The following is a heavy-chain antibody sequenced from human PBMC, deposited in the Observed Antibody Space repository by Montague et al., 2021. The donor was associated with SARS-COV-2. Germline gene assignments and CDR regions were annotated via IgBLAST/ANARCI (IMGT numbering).Heavy chain of an antibody. V-gene: IGHV3-48*03. CDR2: ISSSGGGSTK. Sequence: SMRLSCEASGFIFSSYEMNWVRQAPGKGLEWISYISSSGGGSTKXYTDSVKGRFTISRDNAKNSLYLQMNSLRVEDTAIYYCARDRDWDDWCGMDVWGQGTTVTVSS. D-gene: IGHD2-21*01. CDR1: GFIFSSYE. CDR3: ARDRDWDDWCGMDV. J-gene: IGHJ6*02.